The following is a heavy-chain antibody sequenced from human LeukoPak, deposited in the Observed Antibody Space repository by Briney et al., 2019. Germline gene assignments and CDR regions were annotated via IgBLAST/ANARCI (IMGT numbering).Heavy chain of an antibody. J-gene: IGHJ5*02. V-gene: IGHV4-30-4*01. D-gene: IGHD6-13*01. CDR3: ARDGSAGNNWFDP. Sequence: SETLSLTCTVSGDSFSGGDFYWSWIRQPPGKGLEWIGYIYSSGSTHYNPSLKSRVTISVDTSKNQFSLKSSSVTAADTAVYYCARDGSAGNNWFDPWGQGTLVTVSS. CDR1: GDSFSGGDFY. CDR2: IYSSGST.